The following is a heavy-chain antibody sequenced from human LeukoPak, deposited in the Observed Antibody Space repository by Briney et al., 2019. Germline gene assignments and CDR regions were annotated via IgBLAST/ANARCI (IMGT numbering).Heavy chain of an antibody. Sequence: GASVKVSCKASGYTFTSYGISWVRQAPGQGLEWMGWISAYNGNTNYAQKLQGRVTMTTDTSTSTAYMELRSLRSDDTAVYYRARDGVTMVRGVLNWFDPWGQGTLVTVSS. D-gene: IGHD3-10*01. CDR3: ARDGVTMVRGVLNWFDP. CDR1: GYTFTSYG. J-gene: IGHJ5*02. V-gene: IGHV1-18*01. CDR2: ISAYNGNT.